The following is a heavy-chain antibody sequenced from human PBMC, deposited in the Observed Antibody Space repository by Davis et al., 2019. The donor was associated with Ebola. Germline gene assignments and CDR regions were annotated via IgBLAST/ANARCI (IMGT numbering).Heavy chain of an antibody. J-gene: IGHJ4*02. Sequence: GESLKISCAASGFTFSSYAMSWVRQAPGKGLEWVGRIKSKTDGGTTDYAAPVKGRFTISRDDSKNTLYLQMNSLRAEDTAVYYCARETRDFYGDYVAYFDYWGQGTLVTVSS. CDR3: ARETRDFYGDYVAYFDY. V-gene: IGHV3-15*01. D-gene: IGHD4-17*01. CDR2: IKSKTDGGTT. CDR1: GFTFSSYA.